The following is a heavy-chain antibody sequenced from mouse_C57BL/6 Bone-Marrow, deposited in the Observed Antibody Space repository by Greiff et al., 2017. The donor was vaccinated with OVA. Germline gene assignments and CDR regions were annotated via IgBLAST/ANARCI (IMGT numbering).Heavy chain of an antibody. D-gene: IGHD1-1*01. V-gene: IGHV1-19*01. Sequence: EVQLQQSGPVLVKPGASVKMSCKASGYTFTDYYMNWVKQSHGKSLEWIGVINPYNGGTSYNQKFKGKATLTVDKSSSTAYMELNRLTSEDSAVYYCARRSSWGDYWGQGTTLTVSS. CDR2: INPYNGGT. J-gene: IGHJ2*01. CDR3: ARRSSWGDY. CDR1: GYTFTDYY.